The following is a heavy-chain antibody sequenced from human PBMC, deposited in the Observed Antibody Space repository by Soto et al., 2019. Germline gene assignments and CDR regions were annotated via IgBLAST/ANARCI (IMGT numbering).Heavy chain of an antibody. CDR1: GYTFTTYG. Sequence: QVRLVQSGAEVKKPGASVKVSCKASGYTFTTYGISWVRQAPGQGLEWMGWISGYNGNTNYAQKFQGRVTMTTDTSTSTAYMQLRNLRFDDTAVYYCARGGGVWGSYRYDYWGQGTLVTVSS. CDR2: ISGYNGNT. CDR3: ARGGGVWGSYRYDY. D-gene: IGHD3-16*02. J-gene: IGHJ4*02. V-gene: IGHV1-18*01.